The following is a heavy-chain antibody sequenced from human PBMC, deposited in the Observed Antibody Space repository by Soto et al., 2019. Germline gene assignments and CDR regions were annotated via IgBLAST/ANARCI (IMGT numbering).Heavy chain of an antibody. CDR1: GFTFSSDA. CDR3: AKGQNTAMVLYY. V-gene: IGHV3-23*01. Sequence: EVQLLESGGGLVQPGGSLRLSCAASGFTFSSDAMSWVRQAPGKGLEWVSAISGSGGSTYYADSVKGRFTISRDNSKHTLYLQMNSLRAEDTAVYYCAKGQNTAMVLYYWGQGTLVTVSS. CDR2: ISGSGGST. D-gene: IGHD5-18*01. J-gene: IGHJ4*02.